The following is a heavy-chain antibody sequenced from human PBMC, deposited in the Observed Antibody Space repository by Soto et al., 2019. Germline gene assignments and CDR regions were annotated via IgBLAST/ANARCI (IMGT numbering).Heavy chain of an antibody. J-gene: IGHJ4*02. CDR3: ARDKGNIVATIGMGPYDY. D-gene: IGHD5-12*01. Sequence: SVKVSCKASGGTFSSYTIIWVRQAPGQGLEWMGRIIPILGIANYAQKFQGRVTITADKSTSTAYMELSSLRSEDTAVYYCARDKGNIVATIGMGPYDYWGQGTLVTVSS. V-gene: IGHV1-69*04. CDR1: GGTFSSYT. CDR2: IIPILGIA.